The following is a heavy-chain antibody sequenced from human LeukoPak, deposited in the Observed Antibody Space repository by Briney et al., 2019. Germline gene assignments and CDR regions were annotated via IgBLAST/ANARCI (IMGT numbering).Heavy chain of an antibody. J-gene: IGHJ4*02. D-gene: IGHD2-2*01. CDR2: ISWNSGII. CDR3: ARRYCSSTSCYADY. V-gene: IGHV3-9*01. CDR1: GFPFDDYG. Sequence: GGSLRLSCVASGFPFDDYGMFWVRQSPGKGLEWVSSISWNSGIIDYADSVKGRFTISRDNAKNSLYLQMNSLRAEDTAVYYCARRYCSSTSCYADYWGQGTLVTVSS.